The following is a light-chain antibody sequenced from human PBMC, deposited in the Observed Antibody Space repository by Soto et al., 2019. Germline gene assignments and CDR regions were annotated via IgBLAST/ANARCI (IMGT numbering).Light chain of an antibody. J-gene: IGKJ1*01. CDR2: KAS. CDR3: QQYNSS. V-gene: IGKV1-5*03. Sequence: DIQMTQSPSTRSASVGDRVTITCRASQTIGNWLAWYQQKPGKVPKLLIYKASSLESGVPSRFSGSGSGTEFTLTISSLQPDDFATYYCQQYNSSFGQGTKVEIK. CDR1: QTIGNW.